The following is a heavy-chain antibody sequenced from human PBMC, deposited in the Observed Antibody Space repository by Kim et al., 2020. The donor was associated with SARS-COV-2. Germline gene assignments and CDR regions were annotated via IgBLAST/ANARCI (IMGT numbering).Heavy chain of an antibody. V-gene: IGHV3-23*01. Sequence: GGSLRLSCAASGFTFSSYAMTWVRQAPGKGLEWVTAISCSGRSTYSADAVKARSTNTRDNSKNTLYLQMNSLRAEDTAVYYCAKRAQTPPYSSSWYGVPFDYWGQGTLVTVSS. CDR2: ISCSGRST. J-gene: IGHJ4*02. CDR1: GFTFSSYA. D-gene: IGHD6-13*01. CDR3: AKRAQTPPYSSSWYGVPFDY.